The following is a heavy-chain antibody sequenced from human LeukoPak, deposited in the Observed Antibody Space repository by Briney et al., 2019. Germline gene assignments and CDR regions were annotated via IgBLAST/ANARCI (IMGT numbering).Heavy chain of an antibody. CDR1: GFTFSSYA. Sequence: GGSLRLSCAASGFTFSSYAMSWVRQAPGKGLEWVSAISGSGGSTYYADSVKGRFTISRDNAKNSLYLQMNSLRAEDTALYYCAKDLGYCSGGSCAGYYYYYGMDVWGQGTTVTVSS. D-gene: IGHD2-15*01. J-gene: IGHJ6*02. CDR2: ISGSGGST. CDR3: AKDLGYCSGGSCAGYYYYYGMDV. V-gene: IGHV3-23*01.